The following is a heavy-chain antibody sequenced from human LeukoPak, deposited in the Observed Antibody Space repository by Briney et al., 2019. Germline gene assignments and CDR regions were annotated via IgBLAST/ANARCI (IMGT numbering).Heavy chain of an antibody. CDR1: GFTFSTYG. V-gene: IGHV3-7*01. Sequence: GGSLRLSCAASGFTFSTYGLSWVRQAPGKGLEWVANIKKDGSEKYYVDSVKGRFTISRDNAKNSLYLQMNSLRVEDTAVYYCVRVSRDGYSRPDSWGQGTLVTVSS. J-gene: IGHJ4*02. D-gene: IGHD5-24*01. CDR2: IKKDGSEK. CDR3: VRVSRDGYSRPDS.